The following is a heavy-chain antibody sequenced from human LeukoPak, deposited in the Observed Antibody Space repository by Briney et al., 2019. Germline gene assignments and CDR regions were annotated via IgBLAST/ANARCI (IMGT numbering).Heavy chain of an antibody. V-gene: IGHV4-39*01. CDR1: GGSISSSSYY. CDR2: INHSGST. Sequence: PSETLSLTCTVSGGSISSSSYYWGWIRQPPGKGLEWIGEINHSGSTNYNSSLKSRVTTSVDTSKNQFSLKLSSVTAADTAVYYCARQAWHYGDRTIDSWGQGTLVTVSS. CDR3: ARQAWHYGDRTIDS. D-gene: IGHD4-17*01. J-gene: IGHJ4*02.